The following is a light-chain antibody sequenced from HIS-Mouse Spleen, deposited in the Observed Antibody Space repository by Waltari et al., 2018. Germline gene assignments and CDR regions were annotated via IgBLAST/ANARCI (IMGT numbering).Light chain of an antibody. Sequence: ELTQSPATLSLSPGERATLSCRASHRVSSYLAWYQQKPGQAPRLLIYDAANRATGIPARFSGSGSGTDFTLTISSLEPEDFAVYYCQQRSNWLTFGGGTK. CDR3: QQRSNWLT. CDR2: DAA. V-gene: IGKV3-11*01. CDR1: HRVSSY. J-gene: IGKJ4*01.